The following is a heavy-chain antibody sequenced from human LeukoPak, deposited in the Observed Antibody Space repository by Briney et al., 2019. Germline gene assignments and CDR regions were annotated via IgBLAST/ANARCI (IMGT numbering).Heavy chain of an antibody. D-gene: IGHD6-6*01. CDR1: GGSISSGDYY. J-gene: IGHJ4*02. Sequence: SETLSLTCTVSGGSISSGDYYWSWIRQHPGKGLEWIGYIYYSGSTCYNPSLKSRVTISVDTSKNQFSLKLSSVTAADTAVYYCARCSYSSSYFDYWGQGTLVTVSS. CDR3: ARCSYSSSYFDY. CDR2: IYYSGST. V-gene: IGHV4-31*03.